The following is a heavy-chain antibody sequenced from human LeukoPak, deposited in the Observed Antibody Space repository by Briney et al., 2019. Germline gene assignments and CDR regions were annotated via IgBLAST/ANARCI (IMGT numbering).Heavy chain of an antibody. CDR2: IIPIFGTA. D-gene: IGHD2-15*01. CDR1: GGTFSSYA. Sequence: GASVKVSCKASGGTFSSYAISWVRQAPGQGLEWMGGIIPIFGTANYAQKFQGRVTITADESMSTAYMELSSLRSEDTAVYYCARSNRRGVYCSGGSCYPYYFDYWGQGTLVTVSS. J-gene: IGHJ4*02. V-gene: IGHV1-69*13. CDR3: ARSNRRGVYCSGGSCYPYYFDY.